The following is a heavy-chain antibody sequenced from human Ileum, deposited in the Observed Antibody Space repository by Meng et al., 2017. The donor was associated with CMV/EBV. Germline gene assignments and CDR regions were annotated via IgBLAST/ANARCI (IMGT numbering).Heavy chain of an antibody. Sequence: LQELGPGRVKPSETLFITPRMSGGSICDYQGTWIRKSAGKRLHWLGRLRTSGTIDHNPSFKCRVTLSIDTSKNQFSLKLTSVTAADTAVYYCGRAGARGVPVDIWGQGTLVTVSS. V-gene: IGHV4-4*07. CDR3: GRAGARGVPVDI. CDR1: GGSICDYQ. CDR2: LRTSGTI. J-gene: IGHJ4*02. D-gene: IGHD3-10*01.